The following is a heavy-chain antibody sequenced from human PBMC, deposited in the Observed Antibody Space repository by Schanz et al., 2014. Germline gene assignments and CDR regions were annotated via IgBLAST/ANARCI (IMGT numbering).Heavy chain of an antibody. Sequence: QVQLVQSGAEVKKPGASMKVSCKASGYTFTSYAMNWVRQAPGQGLEWMGRIIPNLGSANYAQKFQGRVTITADKSTSTVYMELSSLRSEDTAIYYCARGNTIFGVVILGWLDPWGQGTLVTVSS. CDR1: GYTFTSYA. V-gene: IGHV1-69*09. CDR2: IIPNLGSA. CDR3: ARGNTIFGVVILGWLDP. J-gene: IGHJ5*02. D-gene: IGHD3-3*01.